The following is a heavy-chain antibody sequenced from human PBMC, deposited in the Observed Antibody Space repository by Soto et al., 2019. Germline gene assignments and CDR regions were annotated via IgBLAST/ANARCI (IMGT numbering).Heavy chain of an antibody. Sequence: SETLSLTCTFSGDSISSTSNHWGLIRQHPGKGLEWIGNIYYSENTYYNPSLKSRVTISVDTSKNQFSLRLTSVTAADTAVYYCATHPPYGPLDHWGQGTLVTVSS. V-gene: IGHV4-39*01. J-gene: IGHJ4*02. D-gene: IGHD4-17*01. CDR2: IYYSENT. CDR3: ATHPPYGPLDH. CDR1: GDSISSTSNH.